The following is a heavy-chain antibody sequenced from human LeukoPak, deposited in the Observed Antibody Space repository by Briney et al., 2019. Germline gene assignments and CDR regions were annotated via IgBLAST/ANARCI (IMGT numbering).Heavy chain of an antibody. D-gene: IGHD4-23*01. J-gene: IGHJ5*02. V-gene: IGHV4-34*01. CDR2: INHSGST. CDR3: AREPTVAGEGYNWFDP. CDR1: GGSFSGYY. Sequence: SETLSLTCAVYGGSFSGYYWSWIRQPPGKGLEWIGEINHSGSTNYNPSLKSRVTISVDTSKNQFSLKLSSVTAADTAVYYCAREPTVAGEGYNWFDPWGQGTLVTVSS.